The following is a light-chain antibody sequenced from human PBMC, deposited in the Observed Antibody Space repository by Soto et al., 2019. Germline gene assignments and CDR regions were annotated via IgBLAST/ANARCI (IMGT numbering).Light chain of an antibody. V-gene: IGLV2-14*01. CDR1: SSDVGGYNY. CDR2: EVN. Sequence: QSALTQPASVSGSPGQTITISCTGSSSDVGGYNYVSWYQQHPGEAPKLMIYEVNNRPSGVSNRFSGSKSGNTASLTISGLQAEDEADYYCSSFTSSSTQVLGGGTKVTVL. CDR3: SSFTSSSTQV. J-gene: IGLJ3*02.